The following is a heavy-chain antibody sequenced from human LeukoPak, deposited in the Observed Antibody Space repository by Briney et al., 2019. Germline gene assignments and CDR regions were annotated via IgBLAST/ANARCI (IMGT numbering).Heavy chain of an antibody. V-gene: IGHV3-23*01. Sequence: GGSLRLSCAASGFTVSSNYMSWVRQAPGKGLEWVSAISGSGGSTYYADSVKGRFTISRDNSKNTLYLQMNSLRAEDTAVYYCAKVSGGWYNYYGMDVWGKGTTVTVSS. CDR2: ISGSGGST. CDR3: AKVSGGWYNYYGMDV. J-gene: IGHJ6*04. CDR1: GFTVSSNY. D-gene: IGHD6-19*01.